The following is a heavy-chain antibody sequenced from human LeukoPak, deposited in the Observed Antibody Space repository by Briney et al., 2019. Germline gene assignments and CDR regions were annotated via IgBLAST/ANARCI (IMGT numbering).Heavy chain of an antibody. Sequence: SVTVSFKGSGGTFSIYAIRWVRQPPAQGGEWMGGIIPLFGTANYAQKFQGRVTITTVASTSTAYMELSSLRSYDTAVYYCARENRWLRSFDYWGQGTLVTVSS. V-gene: IGHV1-69*05. CDR2: IIPLFGTA. CDR3: ARENRWLRSFDY. J-gene: IGHJ4*02. D-gene: IGHD5-12*01. CDR1: GGTFSIYA.